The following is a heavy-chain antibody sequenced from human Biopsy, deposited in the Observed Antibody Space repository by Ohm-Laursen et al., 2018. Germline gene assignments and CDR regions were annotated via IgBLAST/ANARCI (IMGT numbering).Heavy chain of an antibody. CDR2: INHGGTT. J-gene: IGHJ1*01. D-gene: IGHD3-16*01. Sequence: TLSLTCGVYGGSFSDDYWTWIRQPPGQGLEWIGEINHGGTTKYYNPPLRSRASISKDASKNQFSLRMTSVSAADTAVYYRARGRNYIWGNEPWDWGQGTLVTVSS. CDR3: ARGRNYIWGNEPWD. CDR1: GGSFSDDY. V-gene: IGHV4-34*01.